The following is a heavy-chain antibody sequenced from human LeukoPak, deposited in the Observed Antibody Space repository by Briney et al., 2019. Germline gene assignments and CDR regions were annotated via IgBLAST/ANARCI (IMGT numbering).Heavy chain of an antibody. CDR3: VKTSGGVVVPAAIDY. D-gene: IGHD2-2*01. CDR2: IRYDGSNK. J-gene: IGHJ4*02. V-gene: IGHV3-30*02. Sequence: GGSLRLSCAGSGFSFSNYWMSWVRQAPGKGLEWVAFIRYDGSNKYYADSVKGRFTISRDNSKNTLYLQMNSLRAEDTAVYYCVKTSGGVVVPAAIDYWGQGTLVTVSS. CDR1: GFSFSNYW.